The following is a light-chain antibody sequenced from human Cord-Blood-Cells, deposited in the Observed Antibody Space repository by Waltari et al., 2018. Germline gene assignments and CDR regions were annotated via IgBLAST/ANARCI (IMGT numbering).Light chain of an antibody. J-gene: IGLJ3*02. CDR1: SGHSSYI. CDR2: LEGSGSY. CDR3: GTWDSNPGV. Sequence: QPVLTQSSSASASLGSSVKLTCTLSSGHSSYIIAWHQQQPGKAPRYLMKLEGSGSYNKGSGVPDRFSGVRSGADCYDTLCDLESEDEADYYGGTWDSNPGVFGGGTKLAVL. V-gene: IGLV4-60*03.